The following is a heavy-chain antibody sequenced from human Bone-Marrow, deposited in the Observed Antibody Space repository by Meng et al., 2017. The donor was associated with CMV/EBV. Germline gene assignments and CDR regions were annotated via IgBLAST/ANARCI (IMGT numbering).Heavy chain of an antibody. CDR2: INPNSGGT. CDR3: TSVKGIAAS. J-gene: IGHJ5*02. D-gene: IGHD6-13*01. CDR1: GYTFTGYY. V-gene: IGHV1-2*02. Sequence: ASVKVSCKASGYTFTGYYMHWVRQAPGQGLEWMGWINPNSGGTNYAQKFQGRVTMTRDTSIRTAYMELNSLKTEDTAVYYCTSVKGIAASWGQGTLVTVSS.